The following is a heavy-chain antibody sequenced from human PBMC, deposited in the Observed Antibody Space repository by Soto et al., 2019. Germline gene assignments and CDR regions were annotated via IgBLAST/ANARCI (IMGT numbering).Heavy chain of an antibody. J-gene: IGHJ5*02. CDR2: ISSTGIYK. CDR3: VRDLYGLGTSLRGWFDP. Sequence: QEQLVESGGGWVKPGGSLRLSCAASGFTFSDYYIAWIRQAPGKGLEWISYISSTGIYKRYADSVKGRFTIARDNANNSLVLQMNSLRADDTAVYYCVRDLYGLGTSLRGWFDPWGQGTLVTVSS. V-gene: IGHV3-11*06. CDR1: GFTFSDYY. D-gene: IGHD3-10*01.